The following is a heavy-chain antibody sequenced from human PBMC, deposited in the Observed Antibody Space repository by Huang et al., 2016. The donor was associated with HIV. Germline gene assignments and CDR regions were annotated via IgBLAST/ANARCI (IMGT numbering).Heavy chain of an antibody. J-gene: IGHJ4*02. D-gene: IGHD3-22*01. CDR2: MSPKSGNT. CDR1: GFNFNNYD. CDR3: ARARGFLYDSTGYYSRYYFDS. Sequence: QVQLVQSGAEVKKPGASVKVSCKASGFNFNNYDFNWVRQASGQGLEWMGLMSPKSGNTGYAKKCQGRVTITRNTSITTAYMELRSLRSEDTAVYYCARARGFLYDSTGYYSRYYFDSWGQGTLVTISS. V-gene: IGHV1-8*03.